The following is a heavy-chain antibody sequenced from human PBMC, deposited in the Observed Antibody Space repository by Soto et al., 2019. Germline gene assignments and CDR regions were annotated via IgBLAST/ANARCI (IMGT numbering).Heavy chain of an antibody. J-gene: IGHJ6*02. CDR3: AKDVVVGATTGLGDYYYYYGMDV. Sequence: GGSLRLSCAASGFTFSSYGMHWVRQAPGKGLEWVAVISYDGGNKYYADSVKGRFTISRDNSKNTLYLQMNSLRAEDTAVYYCAKDVVVGATTGLGDYYYYYGMDVWGQGTTVIVSS. D-gene: IGHD1-26*01. CDR2: ISYDGGNK. V-gene: IGHV3-30*18. CDR1: GFTFSSYG.